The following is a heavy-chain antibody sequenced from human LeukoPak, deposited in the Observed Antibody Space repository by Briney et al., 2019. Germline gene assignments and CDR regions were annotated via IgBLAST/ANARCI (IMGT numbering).Heavy chain of an antibody. CDR1: GFTFSSHG. V-gene: IGHV3-30*02. Sequence: HPGGSLRLSCAASGFTFSSHGMHWVRQAPGKGLEWVAFIRFDGTNEYYADSVKGRFTISRDNSQNTLYLQMNSLRAEDTAVYYCARGSGSYGDPFDYWGQGTLVTVSS. D-gene: IGHD1-26*01. J-gene: IGHJ4*02. CDR2: IRFDGTNE. CDR3: ARGSGSYGDPFDY.